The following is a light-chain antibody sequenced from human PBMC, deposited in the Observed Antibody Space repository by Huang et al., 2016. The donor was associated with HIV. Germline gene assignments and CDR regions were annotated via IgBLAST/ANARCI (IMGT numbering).Light chain of an antibody. CDR3: QQYYSSPQT. J-gene: IGKJ1*01. CDR1: QSVFSSSTNKNY. CDR2: WAS. Sequence: DIVMTQSPDSLAVSLGERATLNCKSSQSVFSSSTNKNYLAWFQQKPGQPPKLLIFWASTREAGVPDRFSGSGSGTHFTLTISTLEAEDAAVYYCQQYYSSPQTFGQGTSVEVK. V-gene: IGKV4-1*01.